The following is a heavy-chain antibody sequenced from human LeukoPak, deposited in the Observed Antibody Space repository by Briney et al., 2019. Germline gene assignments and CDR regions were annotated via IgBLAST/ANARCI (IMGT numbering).Heavy chain of an antibody. CDR2: IWYDGSNK. CDR1: GFMFGNYN. J-gene: IGHJ4*02. V-gene: IGHV3-33*08. D-gene: IGHD3-16*01. Sequence: PGRSLKLSCTASGFMFGNYNMNWVRQAPGKGLEWVAVIWYDGSNKYYADSVKGRFTISRDNSKNTLYLQMNSLRAEDTAVYYCARDFGASAPDYWGQGTLVTVSS. CDR3: ARDFGASAPDY.